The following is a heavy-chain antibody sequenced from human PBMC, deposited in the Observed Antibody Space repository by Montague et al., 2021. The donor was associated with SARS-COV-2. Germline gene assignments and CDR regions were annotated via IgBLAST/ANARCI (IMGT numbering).Heavy chain of an antibody. CDR1: GGSISSYY. Sequence: SETLSLTCTVSGGSISSYYRSWIRQPPGKGLEWIGYIYYSGSTNYNPSLKSRVTISVDTSKNQFSLKLSSVTAADTAVNYCARGGVRSPLERPLDYWGQGTLVTVSS. CDR2: IYYSGST. V-gene: IGHV4-59*01. CDR3: ARGGVRSPLERPLDY. D-gene: IGHD2-21*01. J-gene: IGHJ4*02.